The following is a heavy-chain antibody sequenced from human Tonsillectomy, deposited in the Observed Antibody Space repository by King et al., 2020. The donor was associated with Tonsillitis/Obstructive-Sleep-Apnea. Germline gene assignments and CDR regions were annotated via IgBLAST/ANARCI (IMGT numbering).Heavy chain of an antibody. V-gene: IGHV3-9*01. D-gene: IGHD3-22*01. CDR1: GFTFDDYA. CDR3: AKAYYYDSSGYSSFDY. Sequence: QLVQSGGGLVQPGRSLRLSCAASGFTFDDYAMHWVRQAPGKGLEWVSGISWNSGSIGYADSVKGRFTISRDNAKNSLYLQMNSLRAEDTALYYCAKAYYYDSSGYSSFDYWGQGTLVTVSS. J-gene: IGHJ4*02. CDR2: ISWNSGSI.